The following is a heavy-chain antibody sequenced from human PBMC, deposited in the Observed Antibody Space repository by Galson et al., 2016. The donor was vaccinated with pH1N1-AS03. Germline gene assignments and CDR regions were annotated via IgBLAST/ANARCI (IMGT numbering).Heavy chain of an antibody. V-gene: IGHV4-34*01. CDR1: GGSLTDYQ. CDR3: ARGNPFLGSSWYEDS. J-gene: IGHJ4*02. CDR2: ISHSGIT. Sequence: ETLSLPCTVSGGSLTDYQWSWIRQSPGKGLEWIGEISHSGITDYNPSLKSRVSISVDTSKDQFSLNLSSMTAADAAVYYCARGNPFLGSSWYEDSWGQGTLVIVSP. D-gene: IGHD6-13*01.